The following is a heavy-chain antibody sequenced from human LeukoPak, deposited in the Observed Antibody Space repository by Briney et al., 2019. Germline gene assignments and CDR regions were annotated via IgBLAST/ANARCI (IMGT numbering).Heavy chain of an antibody. CDR3: VKEGIGGFDY. D-gene: IGHD3-3*01. V-gene: IGHV3-9*01. Sequence: GRSLRLSCAASGFNFDDYAMHWVRQIPGKGLEWVSYISWNSGGTGYADSVKGRFTISRDNAKNSLYLQMNSLSGEDTALYYCVKEGIGGFDYWGQGTLVTVSS. CDR2: ISWNSGGT. CDR1: GFNFDDYA. J-gene: IGHJ4*02.